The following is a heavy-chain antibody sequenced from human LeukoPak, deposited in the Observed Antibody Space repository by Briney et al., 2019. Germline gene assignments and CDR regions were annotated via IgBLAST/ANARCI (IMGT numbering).Heavy chain of an antibody. CDR3: ATRRFGELTY. V-gene: IGHV3-66*01. CDR2: LYHGGST. J-gene: IGHJ4*02. Sequence: GGSLRLSCVGSGVIVRSNYMTWVRQAPGKGLEWVSILYHGGSTYYADSVKGRFSISRDTSKNTLYLQMNSLRVEDTAVYYCATRRFGELTYWGQGTLVTVSS. D-gene: IGHD3-10*01. CDR1: GVIVRSNY.